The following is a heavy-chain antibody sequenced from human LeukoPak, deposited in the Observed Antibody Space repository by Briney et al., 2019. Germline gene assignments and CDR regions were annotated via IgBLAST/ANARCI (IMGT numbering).Heavy chain of an antibody. CDR3: AKSNGYGLVDI. CDR2: IFYSGST. D-gene: IGHD3-10*01. J-gene: IGHJ3*02. CDR1: GGSITRSNW. Sequence: SGTLSLTCAVSGGSITRSNWWSWVRQSPGKGLEWIGNIFYSGSTYYSPSLKSRVTISLDTSRNQFSLKLTSVTAADTAVYYCAKSNGYGLVDIWGQGTMVTVSS. V-gene: IGHV4-4*02.